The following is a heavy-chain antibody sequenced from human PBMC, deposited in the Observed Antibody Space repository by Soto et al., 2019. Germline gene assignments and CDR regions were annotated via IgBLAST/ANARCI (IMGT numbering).Heavy chain of an antibody. CDR3: ARRNYFYDLDV. CDR1: GGSFSGYY. V-gene: IGHV4-34*01. Sequence: SETLSLTCAVSGGSFSGYYWGWVRQPPGKGLEWVGEINYSGSTNYNPSLKRRVTISVDTSKNQVSPKVTSVTAADTAMYYCARRNYFYDLDVWGQGTTVTVSS. J-gene: IGHJ6*02. CDR2: INYSGST.